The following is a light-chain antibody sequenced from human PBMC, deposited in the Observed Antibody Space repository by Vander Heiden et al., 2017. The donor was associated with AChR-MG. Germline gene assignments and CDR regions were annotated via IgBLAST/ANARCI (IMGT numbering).Light chain of an antibody. CDR2: GNS. CDR3: QSYDSSLSVLWV. Sequence: QSVLPQPPSVSGAPGQRVPISCTGGSSNIGAGYDVHWYQQLPGTAPKLLIYGNSNRPSGVPDRFSGSKSGTSASLAITGLQAEDEADYYCQSYDSSLSVLWVFGGGTKLTVL. J-gene: IGLJ3*02. CDR1: SSNIGAGYD. V-gene: IGLV1-40*01.